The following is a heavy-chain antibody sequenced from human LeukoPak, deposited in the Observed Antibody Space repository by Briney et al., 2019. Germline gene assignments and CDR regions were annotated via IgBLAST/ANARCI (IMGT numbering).Heavy chain of an antibody. CDR2: INWNGGST. CDR3: ANSGGKYYYYGMDV. D-gene: IGHD6-19*01. Sequence: PGGSLRLSCAASGFTFDDYGMSWVRQAPGKGLEWVSGINWNGGSTGYADSVKGRFTISRDNAKNSLYLQMNSLRAEDTALYYCANSGGKYYYYGMDVWGQGTTVTVSS. J-gene: IGHJ6*02. CDR1: GFTFDDYG. V-gene: IGHV3-20*04.